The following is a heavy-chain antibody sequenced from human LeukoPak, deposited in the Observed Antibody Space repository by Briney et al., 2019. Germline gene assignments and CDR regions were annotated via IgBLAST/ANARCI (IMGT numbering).Heavy chain of an antibody. Sequence: GASVKVSCKASGYTFTSYYMHWVRQAPGQGLEWMGIINPSGGSTSYAQKFQGRVTMTRDTSTSTVYMELSSLRSEDTAVYYSARGGAGYYYDSSGYEFWGQGTLVTVSS. CDR2: INPSGGST. D-gene: IGHD3-22*01. CDR3: ARGGAGYYYDSSGYEF. V-gene: IGHV1-46*01. J-gene: IGHJ4*02. CDR1: GYTFTSYY.